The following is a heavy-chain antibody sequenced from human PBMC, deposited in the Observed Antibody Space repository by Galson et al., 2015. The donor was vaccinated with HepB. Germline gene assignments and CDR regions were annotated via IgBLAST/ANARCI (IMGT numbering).Heavy chain of an antibody. V-gene: IGHV3-11*06. CDR3: VRDGRGEHYYDSSGYSKYYFGMDV. CDR1: GLTFRDHY. Sequence: LRLSCAASGLTFRDHYMSWIRQAPGKGLEWVSYISSRSTYTNYADSVKGRFTISRDNAKNSLYLQMSSLRAEDTAVYYCVRDGRGEHYYDSSGYSKYYFGMDVWGQGTTVTVSS. D-gene: IGHD3-22*01. J-gene: IGHJ6*02. CDR2: ISSRSTYT.